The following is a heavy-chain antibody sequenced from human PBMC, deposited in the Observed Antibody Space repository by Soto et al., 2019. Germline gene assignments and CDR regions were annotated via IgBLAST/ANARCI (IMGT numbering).Heavy chain of an antibody. CDR3: ARGPSAATPLSDWYFDL. V-gene: IGHV3-48*02. CDR2: ISSGSYNI. Sequence: PVGSLRLSCTVSGFTFSSYSMNWVRQAPGKGLEWVSYISSGSYNIYYADSVKGRFTISRDNAKDSLYLQMSSLRDDDTAVYYCARGPSAATPLSDWYFDLWGRGTLVTVSS. J-gene: IGHJ2*01. CDR1: GFTFSSYS. D-gene: IGHD1-26*01.